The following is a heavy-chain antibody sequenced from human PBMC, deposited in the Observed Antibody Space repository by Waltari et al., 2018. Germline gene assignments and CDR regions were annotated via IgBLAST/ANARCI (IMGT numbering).Heavy chain of an antibody. V-gene: IGHV1-69*12. J-gene: IGHJ3*02. Sequence: QVQLVQSGAEVKKPGSSVRVSCRASGGNFGRYAITWVRQAPGQGLEWMGGTIPIFGSPMYAPKVQGRVSITADELTYTVYMELNSLRSDDTAIYYCARRKLGEAFDIWGQGTMVIVSS. CDR1: GGNFGRYA. CDR3: ARRKLGEAFDI. D-gene: IGHD3-16*01. CDR2: TIPIFGSP.